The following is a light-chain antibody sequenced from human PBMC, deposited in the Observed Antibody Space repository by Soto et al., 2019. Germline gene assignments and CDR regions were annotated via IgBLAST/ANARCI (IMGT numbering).Light chain of an antibody. J-gene: IGLJ1*01. CDR3: SSFAGFNNRFV. Sequence: QSVLTQPPSVSGAPGQRVTISCTGSSSNIGAGYDVHWYQQLPGTAPKLLIYGNNNRPSGVPDRFSGSKSGTSASLAITGLQAEDEADYYCSSFAGFNNRFVFGTGTKVTVL. V-gene: IGLV1-40*01. CDR1: SSNIGAGYD. CDR2: GNN.